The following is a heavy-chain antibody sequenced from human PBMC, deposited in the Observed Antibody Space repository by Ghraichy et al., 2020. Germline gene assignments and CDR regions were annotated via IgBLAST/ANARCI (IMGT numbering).Heavy chain of an antibody. CDR2: INHSGST. J-gene: IGHJ4*02. V-gene: IGHV4-34*01. CDR3: ARDPRGFRDY. CDR1: GGSFSGYY. D-gene: IGHD3-10*01. Sequence: SQTLSLTCAVYGGSFSGYYWSWIRQPPGKGLEWIGEINHSGSTNYNPSLKSRVTISVDTSKNQFSLKLSSVTAADTAVYYCARDPRGFRDYWGQGTLVTVSS.